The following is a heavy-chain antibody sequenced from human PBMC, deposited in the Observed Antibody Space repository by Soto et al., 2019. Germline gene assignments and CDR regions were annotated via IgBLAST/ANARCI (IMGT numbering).Heavy chain of an antibody. V-gene: IGHV4-59*08. CDR1: GGSISSYY. CDR2: IYYSGST. J-gene: IGHJ6*03. CDR3: ARHISLRNTPPLRSYYYYYMDV. Sequence: SETLSLTCTVSGGSISSYYWSWIRQPPGKGLEWIGYIYYSGSTNYNPSLKSRVTISVDTSKNQFSLKLSSVTAADTAVYYCARHISLRNTPPLRSYYYYYMDVWGKGTTVTVSS. D-gene: IGHD1-1*01.